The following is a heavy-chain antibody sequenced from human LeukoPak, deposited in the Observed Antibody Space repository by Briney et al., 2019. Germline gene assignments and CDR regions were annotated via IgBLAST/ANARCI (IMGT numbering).Heavy chain of an antibody. CDR2: IIPIFGTA. CDR1: GGTFSSYA. V-gene: IGHV1-69*01. D-gene: IGHD1-26*01. CDR3: ARAGELSEGAFDY. J-gene: IGHJ4*02. Sequence: SVKVSCKASGGTFSSYAISWVRLAPGQGLEWMGGIIPIFGTANYAQKFQGRVTITADESTSTAYMELSSLRSEDTAVYYCARAGELSEGAFDYWGQGTLVTVSS.